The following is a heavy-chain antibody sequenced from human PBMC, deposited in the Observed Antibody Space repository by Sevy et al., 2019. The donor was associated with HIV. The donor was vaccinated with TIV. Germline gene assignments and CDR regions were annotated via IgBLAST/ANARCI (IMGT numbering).Heavy chain of an antibody. CDR1: GYTLTQIS. J-gene: IGHJ4*02. V-gene: IGHV1-24*01. Sequence: ASVKVSCKVSGYTLTQISMNWVRQAPGKGLEWMGSFDPEDGETIYAQKFQGRVTMTEDRSTDTACMDLSSLRSEDTAVYYCATTKDYYESSGYPFDYWGQGTLVTVSS. CDR2: FDPEDGET. D-gene: IGHD3-22*01. CDR3: ATTKDYYESSGYPFDY.